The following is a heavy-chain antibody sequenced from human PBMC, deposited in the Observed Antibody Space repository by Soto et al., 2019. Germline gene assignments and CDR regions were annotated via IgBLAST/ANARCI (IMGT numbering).Heavy chain of an antibody. V-gene: IGHV1-69*12. CDR3: ARSDSSSWTVYSYGMDV. J-gene: IGHJ6*02. CDR2: IIPIFGTA. CDR1: GGTFSSYA. D-gene: IGHD6-13*01. Sequence: QVQLVQSGAEVKKPGSSVKVSCKASGGTFSSYAISWVRQAPGQGLEWMGGIIPIFGTANYAQKFQGRVTITADESTSTDYMELSSLRSEDTAVYYCARSDSSSWTVYSYGMDVWGQGTTFTVSS.